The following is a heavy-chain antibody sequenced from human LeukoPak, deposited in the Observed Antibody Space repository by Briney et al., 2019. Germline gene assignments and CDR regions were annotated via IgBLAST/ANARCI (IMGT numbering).Heavy chain of an antibody. Sequence: GESLKISCKGSGYTFASHWIAWVRQMPGNGLEWMGIIYPGDSDTRYSPSFQGQVTISADKSISTAYLQWSSLKASDTAMYYCARQIADSSGPIDYWGQGTLVTVSS. J-gene: IGHJ4*02. D-gene: IGHD6-19*01. CDR3: ARQIADSSGPIDY. CDR2: IYPGDSDT. V-gene: IGHV5-51*01. CDR1: GYTFASHW.